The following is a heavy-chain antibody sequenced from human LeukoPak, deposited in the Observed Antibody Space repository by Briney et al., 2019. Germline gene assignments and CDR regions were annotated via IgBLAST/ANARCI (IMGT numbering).Heavy chain of an antibody. CDR2: ISTESSTM. CDR1: GFTFSIYS. V-gene: IGHV3-48*02. D-gene: IGHD6-19*01. Sequence: GGSLRLSCAASGFTFSIYSMTWVRQAPGKGLEWVSYISTESSTMYYADSVRGRFTVSRDNAKNSLFLQMNSLRDEDTAVYYCARGKAVAGTFSWFDPWGQGTLVTVSS. CDR3: ARGKAVAGTFSWFDP. J-gene: IGHJ5*02.